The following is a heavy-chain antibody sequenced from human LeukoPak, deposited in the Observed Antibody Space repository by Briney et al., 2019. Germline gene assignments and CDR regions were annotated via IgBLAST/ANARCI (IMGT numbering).Heavy chain of an antibody. CDR1: GFTFSSYE. D-gene: IGHD3-9*01. CDR3: ARAYRAENYDILTGYYRQNWFDP. CDR2: ISSSGSTI. V-gene: IGHV3-48*03. Sequence: GGSLRLSCAASGFTFSSYEMNWVRQAPGKGLEWVSYISSSGSTIYYADSVKGRFTISRDNAKNSLYLQMNSLRAEDTAVYYCARAYRAENYDILTGYYRQNWFDPWGQGTLVTVSS. J-gene: IGHJ5*02.